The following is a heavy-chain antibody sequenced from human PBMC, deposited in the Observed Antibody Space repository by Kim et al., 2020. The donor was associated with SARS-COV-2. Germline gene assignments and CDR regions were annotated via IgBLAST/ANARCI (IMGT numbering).Heavy chain of an antibody. CDR3: ARDGQCSANSCHHDC. CDR1: GFTFSRYG. V-gene: IGHV3-33*01. J-gene: IGHJ4*02. D-gene: IGHD2-15*01. Sequence: GGSLRLSCAASGFTFSRYGMHWVRQAPGKGLEWVALMWYDGSNKEYTDSVKGRFTISRDNSQNTLYLQMNSLRAEDTAIYYCARDGQCSANSCHHDCWGQGTLVTVSS. CDR2: MWYDGSNK.